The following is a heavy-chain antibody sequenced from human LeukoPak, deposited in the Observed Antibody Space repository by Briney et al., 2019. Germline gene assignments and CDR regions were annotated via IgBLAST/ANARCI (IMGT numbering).Heavy chain of an antibody. Sequence: GESLKISCKGSGYSFTSYWIGWVRQMPGKGLEWMGIIYPGDSDTRYSPSFQGQVTVSADKSINTAYVQWSSLKASDTAMYYCARHPAGVVDYFGYWGQGTLVTVSS. CDR2: IYPGDSDT. J-gene: IGHJ4*02. CDR3: ARHPAGVVDYFGY. D-gene: IGHD2-15*01. V-gene: IGHV5-51*01. CDR1: GYSFTSYW.